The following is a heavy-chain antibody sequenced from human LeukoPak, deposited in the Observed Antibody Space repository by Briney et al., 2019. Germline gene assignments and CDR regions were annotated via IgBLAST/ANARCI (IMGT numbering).Heavy chain of an antibody. CDR1: GGSFSGYY. D-gene: IGHD6-13*01. CDR2: INHSGST. V-gene: IGHV4-34*01. CDR3: ARGRKTTGYSSSLGYFDY. J-gene: IGHJ4*02. Sequence: PSETLSLTCAVYGGSFSGYYWSWIRQPPGKGLEWIGEINHSGSTNYNPSLKSRVTISVDTSKNQFSLKLSSVTAADTAVYYCARGRKTTGYSSSLGYFDYWGQGTLVTVSS.